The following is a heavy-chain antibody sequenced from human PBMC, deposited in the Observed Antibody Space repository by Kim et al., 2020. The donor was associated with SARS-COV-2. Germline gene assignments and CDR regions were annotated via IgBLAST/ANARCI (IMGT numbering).Heavy chain of an antibody. V-gene: IGHV3-43D*03. CDR3: AKDVDQKPGPSSGYPPYFDY. Sequence: GGSLRLSCAASGFTFDDYAMHWVRQAPGKGLEWVSLISWDGGSTYYADSVKGRFTISRDNSKNSLYLQMNSLRAEDTALYYCAKDVDQKPGPSSGYPPYFDYWGQGTLVTVSS. CDR2: ISWDGGST. J-gene: IGHJ4*02. D-gene: IGHD3-22*01. CDR1: GFTFDDYA.